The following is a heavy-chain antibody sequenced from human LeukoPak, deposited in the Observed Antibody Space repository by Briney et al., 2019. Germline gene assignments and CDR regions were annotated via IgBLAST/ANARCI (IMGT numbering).Heavy chain of an antibody. CDR2: INHSGST. CDR1: GGSFSGYY. J-gene: IGHJ4*02. V-gene: IGHV4-34*01. CDR3: ARVSDHYDSSGYGLFDY. Sequence: MPSETLSLTCAVYGGSFSGYYWSWIRQPPGKGLEWIGEINHSGSTNYNPSLKSRVTISVDTSKNQFSLKLSSVTAADTAVYYCARVSDHYDSSGYGLFDYWGQGTLVTVSS. D-gene: IGHD3-22*01.